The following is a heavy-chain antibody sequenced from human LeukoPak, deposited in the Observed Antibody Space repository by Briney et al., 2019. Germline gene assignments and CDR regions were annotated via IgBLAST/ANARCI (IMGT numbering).Heavy chain of an antibody. V-gene: IGHV3-48*01. CDR3: ARTQIAYYMDV. CDR1: GFTFSSYS. D-gene: IGHD2-15*01. CDR2: ISSSGSDI. Sequence: GGSLRLSCAASGFTFSSYSMNWVRQAPGKGLEWVSYISSSGSDIYYADSVKGRFTISRDNARNSLYLQMNSLRAEDTAVYFCARTQIAYYMDVWGKGTTVTVSS. J-gene: IGHJ6*03.